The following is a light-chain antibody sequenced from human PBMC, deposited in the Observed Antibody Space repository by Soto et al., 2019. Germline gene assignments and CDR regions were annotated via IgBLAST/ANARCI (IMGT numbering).Light chain of an antibody. V-gene: IGLV2-14*01. Sequence: QSALAQPASMSGSPGQSITISCTGTSSDVGGYNFVSWYQQHPGKAPRLIIYEVSSRPSGVSYRFSGSKSGNTASLTISGPQAEDEADYYCSSYTLRNTLVLFGGGTKLTVL. CDR3: SSYTLRNTLVL. CDR1: SSDVGGYNF. J-gene: IGLJ3*02. CDR2: EVS.